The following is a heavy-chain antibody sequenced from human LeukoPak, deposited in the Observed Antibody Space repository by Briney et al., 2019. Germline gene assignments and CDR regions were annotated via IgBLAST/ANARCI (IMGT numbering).Heavy chain of an antibody. CDR2: INHSGST. CDR1: GGSFSGYY. CDR3: ARDNVYYDILTGYLGAFDI. V-gene: IGHV4-34*01. D-gene: IGHD3-9*01. Sequence: SETLSLTCAVYGGSFSGYYWSWIRQPPGKGLEWIGEINHSGSTNYNPSLKSRVTMSVDTSKNQFSLKLSSVTAADTAVYYCARDNVYYDILTGYLGAFDIWGQGTMVTVSS. J-gene: IGHJ3*02.